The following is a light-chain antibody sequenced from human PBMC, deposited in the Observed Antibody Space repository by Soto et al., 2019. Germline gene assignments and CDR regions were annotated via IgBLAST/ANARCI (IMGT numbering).Light chain of an antibody. CDR3: MQALHLPYP. J-gene: IGKJ2*01. V-gene: IGKV2-28*01. CDR2: LGS. CDR1: QSLLHTDGYNY. Sequence: DVVMTQSPLFLTVTPGEPASISCRSSQSLLHTDGYNYLDWYLQKPGQSPQLLVYLGSNRASGVPDRFSGSGSGTDFTLKISRVEAEDVGVYYCMQALHLPYPFGQGTKLEIK.